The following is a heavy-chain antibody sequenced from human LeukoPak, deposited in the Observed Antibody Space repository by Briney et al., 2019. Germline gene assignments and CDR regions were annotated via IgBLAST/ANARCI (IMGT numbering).Heavy chain of an antibody. Sequence: SETLSLTCAVYGGSFSGYYWSWIRQPPGKGLEWIGEINHSGSTKYNPSLKSGVTLSVETSKNQISLKRSSVPAADTALHYCARGPKEGIAARDMSASFDYWGQGTLVTVSS. CDR1: GGSFSGYY. CDR2: INHSGST. J-gene: IGHJ4*02. CDR3: ARGPKEGIAARDMSASFDY. D-gene: IGHD6-6*01. V-gene: IGHV4-34*01.